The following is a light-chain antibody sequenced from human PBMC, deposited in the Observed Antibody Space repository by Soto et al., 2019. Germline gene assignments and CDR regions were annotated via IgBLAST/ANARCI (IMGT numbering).Light chain of an antibody. Sequence: EIVLTQPPGTLSLSPVGRATLSCMATQSISRTFLAWYQQKPGQAPRLLIYRASARATGVPDRFSGSGSGTEFTLTISSLQSEDFAVYYCQQYNNWPLTFGQGTRLEI. CDR3: QQYNNWPLT. CDR2: RAS. V-gene: IGKV3-15*01. CDR1: QSISRT. J-gene: IGKJ5*01.